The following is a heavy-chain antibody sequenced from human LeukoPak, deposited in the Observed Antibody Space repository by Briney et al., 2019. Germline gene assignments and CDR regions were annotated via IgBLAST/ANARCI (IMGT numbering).Heavy chain of an antibody. V-gene: IGHV4-4*07. D-gene: IGHD3-9*01. Sequence: SSETLSLTCTVSGGSISSYYWSWIRQPAGKGLEWIGRIYTSGSTNYNPSLKSRVTMSVDTSKNKFSLKLSSVTAADTAVYYCERDYDILTGYYTGYFDYWGQGTLVTVSS. CDR1: GGSISSYY. CDR3: ERDYDILTGYYTGYFDY. J-gene: IGHJ4*02. CDR2: IYTSGST.